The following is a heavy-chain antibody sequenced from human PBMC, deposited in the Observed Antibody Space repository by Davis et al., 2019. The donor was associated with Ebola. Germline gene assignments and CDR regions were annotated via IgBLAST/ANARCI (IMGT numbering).Heavy chain of an antibody. CDR1: GFRFSDYYY. CDR3: ATLPGGRGVDV. CDR2: ISSSSRNT. D-gene: IGHD3-10*01. J-gene: IGHJ6*02. Sequence: GESLKISCAASGFRFSDYYYMSWIRQAPGKGLEWVSYISSSSRNTNYADSVRGRFTISRDNAKNSIFLQMDGLTVEDTAVYYCATLPGGRGVDVWGQGTTVIVSS. V-gene: IGHV3-11*06.